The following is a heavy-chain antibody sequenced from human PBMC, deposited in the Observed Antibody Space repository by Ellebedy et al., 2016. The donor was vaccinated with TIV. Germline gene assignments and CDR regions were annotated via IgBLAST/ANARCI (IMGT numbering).Heavy chain of an antibody. CDR2: ISPGDSDT. V-gene: IGHV5-51*01. CDR3: AGGYYDFRSGYSGVFDY. CDR1: GYSFTSNW. Sequence: GGSLRLXXKGSGYSFTSNWIGWVRQMPGKGLEWMGIISPGDSDTRYSPSFQGQVTISADKSISTAYLQWSSLKASDTAMYYCAGGYYDFRSGYSGVFDYWGQGTLVTVSS. D-gene: IGHD3-3*01. J-gene: IGHJ4*02.